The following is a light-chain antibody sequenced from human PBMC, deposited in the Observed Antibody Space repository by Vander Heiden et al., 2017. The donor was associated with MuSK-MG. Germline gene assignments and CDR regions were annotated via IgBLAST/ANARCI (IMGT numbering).Light chain of an antibody. V-gene: IGLV3-19*01. Sequence: SSELTQDPAVSVALGQTVRITCQGDSLRSYYASWYQQKPGQAPVLVIYGKNNRPSGIPDLFSGSSSGNTASLTITGAQAEDEAVYYCNSRDSIGNHVVFGGGTKLTVL. CDR2: GKN. CDR1: SLRSYY. J-gene: IGLJ2*01. CDR3: NSRDSIGNHVV.